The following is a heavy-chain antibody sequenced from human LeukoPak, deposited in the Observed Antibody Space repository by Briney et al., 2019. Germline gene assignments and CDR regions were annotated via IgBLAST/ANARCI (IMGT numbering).Heavy chain of an antibody. CDR2: IYYSGTT. D-gene: IGHD3-9*01. V-gene: IGHV4-39*01. Sequence: PSETLSLTCSVSGGSINTNDYYWGWIRQPPGKGLEWIGTIYYSGTTFYNPSLQSRVTLSVDTSKNLFSLKLSSVTAADTAVYYCARTCYDILTPRNAFDIWGQGTMVTVSS. CDR3: ARTCYDILTPRNAFDI. CDR1: GGSINTNDYY. J-gene: IGHJ3*02.